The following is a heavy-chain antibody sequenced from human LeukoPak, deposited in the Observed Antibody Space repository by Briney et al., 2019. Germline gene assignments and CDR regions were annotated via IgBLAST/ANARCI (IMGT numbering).Heavy chain of an antibody. CDR1: GGSISSSNW. CDR3: ARVGSGSGSYSLRYFDY. D-gene: IGHD3-10*01. CDR2: IYHSGST. J-gene: IGHJ4*02. V-gene: IGHV4-4*02. Sequence: SETLSLTCAVSGGSISSSNWWSWVRQPPGKGLEWIGEIYHSGSTNYNPSLKSRVTISVDKSKNQFSLKLSSVTAADTAVYYCARVGSGSGSYSLRYFDYWGQGTLVTVSS.